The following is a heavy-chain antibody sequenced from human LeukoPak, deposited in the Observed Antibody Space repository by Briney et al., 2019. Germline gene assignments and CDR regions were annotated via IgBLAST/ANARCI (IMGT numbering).Heavy chain of an antibody. D-gene: IGHD3-22*01. CDR1: GGSISSYY. CDR3: ARIYDSSCYYEDY. J-gene: IGHJ4*02. Sequence: SETLSLTCTVSGGSISSYYLSWIRQPPGKGLEWIGYIYYSGSINYNPSLKSRVTISVDTSKNQFSLKLSSVTAADTAVYYCARIYDSSCYYEDYWGQGTLVTVSS. CDR2: IYYSGSI. V-gene: IGHV4-59*01.